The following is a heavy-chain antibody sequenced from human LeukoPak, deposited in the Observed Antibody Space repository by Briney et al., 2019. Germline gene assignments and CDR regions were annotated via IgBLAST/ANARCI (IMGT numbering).Heavy chain of an antibody. V-gene: IGHV3-23*01. CDR3: AKDSSSSWRKGSYFDY. CDR1: GYTFSSYA. Sequence: PGGSLRLSCAASGYTFSSYAMSWVPQATGKGLEWVSAISGSGGSTYYADSVKGRFPISRDNSKNTLYLQMNSLRAEDTAVYYCAKDSSSSWRKGSYFDYWGQGTLVTVSS. J-gene: IGHJ4*02. D-gene: IGHD6-13*01. CDR2: ISGSGGST.